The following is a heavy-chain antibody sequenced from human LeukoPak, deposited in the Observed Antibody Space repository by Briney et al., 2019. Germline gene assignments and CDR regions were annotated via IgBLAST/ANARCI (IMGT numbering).Heavy chain of an antibody. D-gene: IGHD3-9*01. CDR2: ISSSSSYI. J-gene: IGHJ4*02. CDR3: ARATSSTYRPNIRYFDWLPILIDY. CDR1: GFTFSSYS. V-gene: IGHV3-21*01. Sequence: KTGGSLRLSCAASGFTFSSYSMNWVRQAPGKGLEWVSSISSSSSYIYYADSVKGRFTISRDNAKNSLYLQMNSLRAEDTAVYYCARATSSTYRPNIRYFDWLPILIDYWGQGTLVTVSS.